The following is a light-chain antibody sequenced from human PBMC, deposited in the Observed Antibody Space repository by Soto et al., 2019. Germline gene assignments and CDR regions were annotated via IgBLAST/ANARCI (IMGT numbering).Light chain of an antibody. CDR3: LQVLQSPRT. J-gene: IGKJ2*01. CDR2: LGS. CDR1: QSLLHSNGYNY. V-gene: IGKV2-28*01. Sequence: DIVMTQSPLSLPVTPGEPASISCRSSQSLLHSNGYNYLDWYLQKPGQSPQLLIYLGSNRASGVPDRFSGRGSGRDFTLKISRVEAEDVGVYYCLQVLQSPRTFGQGTKLEIK.